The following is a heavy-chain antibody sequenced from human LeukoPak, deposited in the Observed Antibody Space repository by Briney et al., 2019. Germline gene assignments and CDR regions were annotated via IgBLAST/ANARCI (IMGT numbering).Heavy chain of an antibody. CDR2: IIDSGGGT. Sequence: GGSLRLSCAASGFTFSNYAMAWVRQAPGKGLEWVATIIDSGGGTYYVDSVKGRFIISRDNSQSTLYLQMSSLRDEDTAVYYCGKQPDCSGGSCFRREIDYLGQGTLVTVSS. CDR3: GKQPDCSGGSCFRREIDY. J-gene: IGHJ4*02. D-gene: IGHD2-15*01. CDR1: GFTFSNYA. V-gene: IGHV3-23*01.